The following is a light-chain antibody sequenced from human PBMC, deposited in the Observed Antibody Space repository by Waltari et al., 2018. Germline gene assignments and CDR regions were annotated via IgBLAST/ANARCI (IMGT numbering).Light chain of an antibody. Sequence: VVTQSPDTLSVSPGERATVSCRASQSVGDHVAWYQQRAGQPPRLLIYGVSARATDIPARFSGSGSGTEFTLTINSLQSEDFAVYYCQQYDSWPPYTFGQGTKLEMK. CDR3: QQYDSWPPYT. J-gene: IGKJ2*01. V-gene: IGKV3-15*01. CDR1: QSVGDH. CDR2: GVS.